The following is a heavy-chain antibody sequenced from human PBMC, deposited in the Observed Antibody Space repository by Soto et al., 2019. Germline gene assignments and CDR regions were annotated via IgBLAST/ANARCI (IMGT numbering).Heavy chain of an antibody. CDR3: ARNSGWFQDEYYFDY. V-gene: IGHV5-51*01. D-gene: IGHD6-19*01. CDR2: IYPGDSDT. CDR1: GYSFTSYW. Sequence: PGESLKISCKGSGYSFTSYWIGWVRQMPGKGLEWMGIIYPGDSDTRYSPSFQGQVTISADKSISTAYLQWGSLKASDTAMYYCARNSGWFQDEYYFDYWGQGTLVTVSS. J-gene: IGHJ4*02.